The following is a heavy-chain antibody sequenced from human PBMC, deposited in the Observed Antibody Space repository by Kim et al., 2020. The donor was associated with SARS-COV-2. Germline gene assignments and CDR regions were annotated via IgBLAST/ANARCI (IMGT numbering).Heavy chain of an antibody. CDR2: IYYSGST. J-gene: IGHJ6*02. Sequence: SETLSLTCTVSGGSISSYYWSWIRQPPGKGLEWIGYIYYSGSTNYNPSLKSRVTISVDTSKNQFSLKLSSVTAADTAVYYCARGERSSSWAGYYYYGMDVWGQGTTVTVSS. CDR1: GGSISSYY. D-gene: IGHD6-13*01. V-gene: IGHV4-59*13. CDR3: ARGERSSSWAGYYYYGMDV.